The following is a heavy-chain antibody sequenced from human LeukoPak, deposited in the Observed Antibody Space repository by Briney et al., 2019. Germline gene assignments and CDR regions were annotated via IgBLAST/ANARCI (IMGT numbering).Heavy chain of an antibody. V-gene: IGHV4-59*08. CDR3: ARRVDWFDP. Sequence: PSETLSLTCTVSGGSISSYYWGWIRQPPGKGLEWIGYIYFSGSTNYNPSLESRVTISVDTFKNQFSLKLTSVTAADTAVYFCARRVDWFDPWGQGTLVTVSS. CDR1: GGSISSYY. J-gene: IGHJ5*02. D-gene: IGHD3-10*01. CDR2: IYFSGST.